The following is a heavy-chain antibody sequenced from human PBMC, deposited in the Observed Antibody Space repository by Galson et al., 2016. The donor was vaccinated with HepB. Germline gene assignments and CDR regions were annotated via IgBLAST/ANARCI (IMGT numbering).Heavy chain of an antibody. J-gene: IGHJ6*02. CDR3: TRSLPGSYDFWGAIYNDYAMDV. CDR2: IYPGDFDI. V-gene: IGHV5-51*01. CDR1: GYTFDTYW. Sequence: QSGAEVKKPGESLKISCRGSGYTFDTYWIGWVRQMPGKGLEWMGIIYPGDFDIRYSPPFQGQVTISVDKSISTAYLQWSSLTASDTAMYYCTRSLPGSYDFWGAIYNDYAMDVWGQGTTVTVS. D-gene: IGHD3-3*01.